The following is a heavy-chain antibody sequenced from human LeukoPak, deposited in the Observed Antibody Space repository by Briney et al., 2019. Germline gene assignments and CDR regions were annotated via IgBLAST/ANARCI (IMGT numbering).Heavy chain of an antibody. CDR1: GGSFSGYY. CDR2: IYYSGST. D-gene: IGHD6-19*01. CDR3: AGGSSGWYRHNWFDP. J-gene: IGHJ5*02. V-gene: IGHV4-59*01. Sequence: PSETLSLTCAVYGGSFSGYYWSWIRQPPGKGLEWIGYIYYSGSTNYNPSLKSRVTISVDTSKNQFSLKLSSVTAADTAVYYCAGGSSGWYRHNWFDPWGQGTLVTVSS.